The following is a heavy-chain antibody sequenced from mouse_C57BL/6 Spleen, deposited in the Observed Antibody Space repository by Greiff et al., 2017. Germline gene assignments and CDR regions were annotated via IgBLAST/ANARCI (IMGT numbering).Heavy chain of an antibody. CDR3: ARSIIYYDYDVSYFDY. D-gene: IGHD2-4*01. CDR2: IYPGDGDT. CDR1: GYAFSSSW. V-gene: IGHV1-82*01. J-gene: IGHJ2*01. Sequence: VQLQQSGPELVKPGASVKISCKASGYAFSSSWMNWVKQRPGKGLEWIGRIYPGDGDTNYNGKFKGKATLTADKSSSTAYMQLSSLTSEDSAVYFCARSIIYYDYDVSYFDYWGQGTTLTVSS.